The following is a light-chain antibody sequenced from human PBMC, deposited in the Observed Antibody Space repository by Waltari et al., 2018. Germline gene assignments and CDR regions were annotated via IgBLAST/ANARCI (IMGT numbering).Light chain of an antibody. CDR1: QSVSHNY. CDR3: QHYDTSPRT. V-gene: IGKV3D-20*01. CDR2: EAS. J-gene: IGKJ5*01. Sequence: ENVLTQSPATLSLSPGERATISCGASQSVSHNYLAWFQQKPGQAPRLLIYEASRRATGIPDRFSGSGSGTDFTLTISRLEPEDFAVYYCQHYDTSPRTFGQGTRLEIK.